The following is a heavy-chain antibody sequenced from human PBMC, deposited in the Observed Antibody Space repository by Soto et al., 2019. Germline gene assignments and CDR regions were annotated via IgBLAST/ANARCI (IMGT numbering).Heavy chain of an antibody. CDR2: IYYSGTT. CDR3: AASCVGCGGFNYYGMDV. J-gene: IGHJ6*02. D-gene: IGHD2-21*01. Sequence: QVQLQESGPGLVKPSQTLSLTCSVSGASISSGGYYWNWIRQHPGKGLEWIGYIYYSGTTYYNPSLKSRATISVDTSKNQFSLKLSSVTAADTAVYYCAASCVGCGGFNYYGMDVWGQGTTVTVSS. V-gene: IGHV4-31*03. CDR1: GASISSGGYY.